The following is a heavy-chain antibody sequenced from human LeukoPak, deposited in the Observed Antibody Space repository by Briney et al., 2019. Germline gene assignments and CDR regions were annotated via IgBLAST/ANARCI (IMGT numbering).Heavy chain of an antibody. Sequence: SETLSLTCTVSGGSITSYYWSWIRQPPGKGLEYIGYVFSSGNTNYNPSLKSRVTISLDTSKNQFSLKLRSVTAADTAVYYCARDRYTNHDLLWFDPWGQGTLVTVSS. CDR1: GGSITSYY. V-gene: IGHV4-4*08. D-gene: IGHD4-11*01. J-gene: IGHJ5*02. CDR3: ARDRYTNHDLLWFDP. CDR2: VFSSGNT.